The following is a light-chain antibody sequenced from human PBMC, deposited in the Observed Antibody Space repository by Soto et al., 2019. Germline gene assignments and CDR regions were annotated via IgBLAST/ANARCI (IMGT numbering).Light chain of an antibody. V-gene: IGLV2-8*01. Sequence: QSVLTQPPSASGSPGQSVTISCTGSSSDIGGYNFVSWYQQHPGKAPKVIISEVYNRPSGVPSRFSGAKSVNTASLTISCVHPDDDEDYYCSAHDGRSNPFAFGGGTEVTVL. CDR1: SSDIGGYNF. CDR2: EVY. J-gene: IGLJ1*01. CDR3: SAHDGRSNPFA.